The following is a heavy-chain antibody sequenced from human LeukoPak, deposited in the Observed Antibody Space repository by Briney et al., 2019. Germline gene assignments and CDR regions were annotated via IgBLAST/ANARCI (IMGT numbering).Heavy chain of an antibody. CDR3: ASYNWNFPNDY. J-gene: IGHJ4*02. V-gene: IGHV3-74*01. CDR2: INSDGRST. Sequence: GGSLRLSCTVSGFTFSSYWMYWVRQVPGKGLVWVSGINSDGRSTRYADSVKGRFTISRDNAKNTLYLQMNSLRAEDTAVYYCASYNWNFPNDYWGQGTLVTVSS. D-gene: IGHD1-7*01. CDR1: GFTFSSYW.